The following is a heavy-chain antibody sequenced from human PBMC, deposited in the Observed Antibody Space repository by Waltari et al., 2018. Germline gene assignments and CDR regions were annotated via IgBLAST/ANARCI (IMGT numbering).Heavy chain of an antibody. CDR2: ISNSGTTT. D-gene: IGHD3-9*01. CDR1: EFTFSSYE. J-gene: IGHJ5*02. CDR3: AKGRYHGRFDL. V-gene: IGHV3-48*03. Sequence: EVQLVDSGGGLVQPGGSLRLPCVASEFTFSSYEMNWVRQPPGKGLEWVSYISNSGTTTYHADSVKGRCTISRDNAKNSLYLQMNSLRGEDTSVYYCAKGRYHGRFDLWGQGTLVTVSS.